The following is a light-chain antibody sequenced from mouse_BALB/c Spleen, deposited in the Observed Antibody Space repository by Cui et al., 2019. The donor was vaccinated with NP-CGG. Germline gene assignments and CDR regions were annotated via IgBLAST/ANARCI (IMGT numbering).Light chain of an antibody. J-gene: IGLJ1*01. CDR3: ALWYSNHWV. V-gene: IGLV1*01. Sequence: HAVVTQESALTTSPGETVTLTCRSSTGAVTTSNYANWVQEKSDHLFTGLIGGTNNRTPGVPARFSGSLIGDKAALTITGAQTEDEAIYFCALWYSNHWVFGGGTKLTVI. CDR2: GTN. CDR1: TGAVTTSNY.